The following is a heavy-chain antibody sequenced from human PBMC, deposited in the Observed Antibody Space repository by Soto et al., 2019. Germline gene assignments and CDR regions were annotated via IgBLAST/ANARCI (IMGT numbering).Heavy chain of an antibody. CDR2: INHSGST. CDR1: NGSFSVYY. CDR3: ARDSTWRGACDI. J-gene: IGHJ3*02. Sequence: PSETLSLTCAVYNGSFSVYYWTWIRQTPGKGLEWIGEINHSGSTNYDPSLKSRVAISVDTSKNQFSLKLSSVTAADTAVYYCARDSTWRGACDIWDQGTMVTVSS. V-gene: IGHV4-34*01. D-gene: IGHD3-22*01.